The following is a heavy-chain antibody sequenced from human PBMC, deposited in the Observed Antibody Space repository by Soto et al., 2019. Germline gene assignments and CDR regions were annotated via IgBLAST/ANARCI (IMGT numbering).Heavy chain of an antibody. CDR3: ARDKVVVVPAAISNYYYGMDV. CDR2: ISAYNGNT. V-gene: IGHV1-18*01. CDR1: GYTFTSYG. D-gene: IGHD2-2*01. Sequence: ASVKVFCKASGYTFTSYGISWVRQAPGQGLEWMGWISAYNGNTNYAQKLQGRVTMTTDTSTSTAYMELRSLRSDDTAVYYCARDKVVVVPAAISNYYYGMDVWGQGTTVTVSS. J-gene: IGHJ6*02.